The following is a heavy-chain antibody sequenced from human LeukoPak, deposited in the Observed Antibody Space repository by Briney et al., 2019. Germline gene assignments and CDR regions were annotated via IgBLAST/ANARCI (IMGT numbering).Heavy chain of an antibody. CDR1: GGSFSGYY. CDR2: INHSGST. Sequence: SETLSLTCAVYGGSFSGYYWSWIRQPPGKGLEWTGEINHSGSTNYNPSLKSRVTISVDTSKNQFSLKLSSATAADTAVYYCARLVEKYYDFWSGYWGEFDYWGQGTLVTVSS. V-gene: IGHV4-34*01. J-gene: IGHJ4*02. CDR3: ARLVEKYYDFWSGYWGEFDY. D-gene: IGHD3-3*01.